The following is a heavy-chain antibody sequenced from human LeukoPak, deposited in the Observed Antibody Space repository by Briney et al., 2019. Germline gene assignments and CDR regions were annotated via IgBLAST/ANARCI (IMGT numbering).Heavy chain of an antibody. CDR1: GFTFGSYA. J-gene: IGHJ6*03. CDR3: AKVGVGATGYYYYYMDV. CDR2: ISGSGGST. Sequence: GGSLRLSCAASGFTFGSYAMSWVRQAPGKGLEWVSAISGSGGSTYYADSVKGRFTISRDNSKNTLYLQMNSLRAEDTAVYYCAKVGVGATGYYYYYMDVWGKGTTVTVSS. V-gene: IGHV3-23*01. D-gene: IGHD1-26*01.